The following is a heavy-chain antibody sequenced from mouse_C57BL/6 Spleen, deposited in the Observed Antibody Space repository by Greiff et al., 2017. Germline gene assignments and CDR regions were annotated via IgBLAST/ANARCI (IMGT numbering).Heavy chain of an antibody. CDR3: TNYYGSSSYYFDY. D-gene: IGHD1-1*01. Sequence: EVQLQQSGAELVRPGASVKLSCTASGFNIKDYYMHWVNQRPEQGLEWIGRIDPEDGDTEYAPKFQGKATMNADTSSNTAYLQLSSLTSEDTAVYYCTNYYGSSSYYFDYWGQGTTLTVSS. J-gene: IGHJ2*01. CDR2: IDPEDGDT. CDR1: GFNIKDYY. V-gene: IGHV14-1*01.